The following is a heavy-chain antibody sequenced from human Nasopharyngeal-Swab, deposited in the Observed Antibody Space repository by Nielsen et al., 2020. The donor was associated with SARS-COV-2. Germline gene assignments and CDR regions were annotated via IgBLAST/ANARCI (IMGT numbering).Heavy chain of an antibody. CDR3: ATRGEMATSDFDY. CDR1: GFTFSSYA. V-gene: IGHV3-30-3*01. D-gene: IGHD5-24*01. J-gene: IGHJ4*02. Sequence: GESLKISWAASGFTFSSYAIHWVRQAPDKGLEWVAVISYDGSNKYYADSVKGRFTISRDNSKNTLYLQMNSLRAEDTAVYYCATRGEMATSDFDYWGQGTLVTVSS. CDR2: ISYDGSNK.